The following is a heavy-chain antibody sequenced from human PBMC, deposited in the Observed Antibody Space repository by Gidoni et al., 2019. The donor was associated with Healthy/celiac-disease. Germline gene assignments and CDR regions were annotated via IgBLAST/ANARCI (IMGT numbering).Heavy chain of an antibody. J-gene: IGHJ4*02. CDR3: SREQPDYDYVWGSYRYTGGVYS. CDR1: GGSFRGYY. D-gene: IGHD3-16*02. Sequence: QVQLQQWGAGLLKPSETLYLTCAVYGGSFRGYYWRWIRQPPGKGLEWIGEINHSGRTIYNPSLKSRFTISVDTSKNQFSLKLISVTAADTAVYYCSREQPDYDYVWGSYRYTGGVYSWGQGTLVTVSS. CDR2: INHSGRT. V-gene: IGHV4-34*01.